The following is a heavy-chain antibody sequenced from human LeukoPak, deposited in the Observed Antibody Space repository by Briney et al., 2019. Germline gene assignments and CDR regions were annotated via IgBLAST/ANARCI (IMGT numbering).Heavy chain of an antibody. D-gene: IGHD3-9*01. V-gene: IGHV1-2*02. CDR3: ARDRYFDYFRHAFDI. CDR2: INPNSGAT. Sequence: ASVKVSCKASGYTFIGYYMNWVRQAPGQGPEWMGWINPNSGATNYAQKFQGRVTMTRDTSMSTAYMELSRLTSDDTAVYFCARDRYFDYFRHAFDIWGQGTMVTISS. J-gene: IGHJ3*02. CDR1: GYTFIGYY.